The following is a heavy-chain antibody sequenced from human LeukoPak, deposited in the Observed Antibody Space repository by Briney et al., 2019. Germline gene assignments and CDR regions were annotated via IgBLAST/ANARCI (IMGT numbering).Heavy chain of an antibody. J-gene: IGHJ4*02. CDR3: ARYDGGSGPFDY. CDR2: LYSGGNT. CDR1: GFTFSSYW. Sequence: GGSLRLSCAASGFTFSSYWMSWVRQAPGKGLEWVSVLYSGGNTYYADSVKGRFTISRDNSKNTLYLQMNSLRAEDTAVYYCARYDGGSGPFDYWGQGALVTVSS. D-gene: IGHD3-10*01. V-gene: IGHV3-53*01.